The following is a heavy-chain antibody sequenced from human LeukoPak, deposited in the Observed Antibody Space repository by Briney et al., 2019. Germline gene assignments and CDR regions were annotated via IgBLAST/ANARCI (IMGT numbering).Heavy chain of an antibody. V-gene: IGHV4-59*01. Sequence: SETLSLTCTVSGGSISSYYWIWIRQPPGKGLEWIGYIYYSGSTNYNPSLKSRVTISVDTSKIQFSLKLSSVTAADTAVYYCARGGRYCSGGSCYSGGWFDPWGQGTLVTVSS. CDR3: ARGGRYCSGGSCYSGGWFDP. D-gene: IGHD2-15*01. J-gene: IGHJ5*02. CDR2: IYYSGST. CDR1: GGSISSYY.